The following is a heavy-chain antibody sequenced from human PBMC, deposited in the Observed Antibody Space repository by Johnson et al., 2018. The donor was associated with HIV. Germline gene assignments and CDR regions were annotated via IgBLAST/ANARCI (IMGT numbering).Heavy chain of an antibody. D-gene: IGHD1-26*01. Sequence: VQLVESGGGVVQRGGSLRLACAASGFTFSNFGMHWVRQAPGQGLEWVSAISGSGGSTYYADSVKGRFTISRDNSKNTLYLQMNSLRAEDTAVYYCAKGSRGSYLYDAFDIWGQGTMVTVSS. V-gene: IGHV3-23*04. CDR2: ISGSGGST. J-gene: IGHJ3*02. CDR1: GFTFSNFG. CDR3: AKGSRGSYLYDAFDI.